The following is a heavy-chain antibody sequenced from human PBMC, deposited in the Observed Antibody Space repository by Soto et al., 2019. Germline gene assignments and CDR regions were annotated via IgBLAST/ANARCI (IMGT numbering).Heavy chain of an antibody. Sequence: SETLSLTCAVSGGSISSGGYSWSWIRQPPGKGLEWIGYIYHSGSTYYNPSLKSRVTISVDRSKNQFSLKLSSVTAADTAVYYCARGAVGIAVADYWGKGTLVTVYS. CDR2: IYHSGST. CDR3: ARGAVGIAVADY. J-gene: IGHJ4*02. D-gene: IGHD6-19*01. CDR1: GGSISSGGYS. V-gene: IGHV4-30-2*01.